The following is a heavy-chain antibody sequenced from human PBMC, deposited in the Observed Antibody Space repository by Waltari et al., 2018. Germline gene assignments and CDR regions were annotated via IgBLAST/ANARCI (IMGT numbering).Heavy chain of an antibody. J-gene: IGHJ4*02. V-gene: IGHV4-34*01. CDR2: INHSGST. CDR1: GGSFSGYY. CDR3: ASRRASRRYFDY. Sequence: QVQLQQWGAGLLKPSETLSLTCAVYGGSFSGYYWSWIRQPPGKGLEWIGEINHSGSTNYNPSLKSRVTISVDTSKNQFSLKLSSVTAADTAVYYCASRRASRRYFDYWGQGTLVTVSS.